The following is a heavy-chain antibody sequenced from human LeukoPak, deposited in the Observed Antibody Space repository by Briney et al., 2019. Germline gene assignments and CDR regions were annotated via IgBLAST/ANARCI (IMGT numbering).Heavy chain of an antibody. Sequence: GASVKVSCKASGYTFTGYYMHWVRQAPGQGLEWMGWINPNSGGTNYAQKFQGRVTMTRDTSISTAYMELSRLRSEDTAVYYCARGPIAYYYDSSGYYPWGQGTLVTVSS. CDR2: INPNSGGT. CDR3: ARGPIAYYYDSSGYYP. V-gene: IGHV1-2*02. D-gene: IGHD3-22*01. CDR1: GYTFTGYY. J-gene: IGHJ5*02.